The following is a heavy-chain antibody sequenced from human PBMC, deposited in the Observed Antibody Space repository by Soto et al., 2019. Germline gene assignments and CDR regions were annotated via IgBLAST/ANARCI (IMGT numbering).Heavy chain of an antibody. V-gene: IGHV3-30-3*01. CDR1: GFTFSSYA. CDR2: ISYDGSNK. J-gene: IGHJ4*02. Sequence: QVQLVESGGGVVQPGRSLRLSCAASGFTFSSYAMHWVRQAPGKGLEWVAVISYDGSNKYYADSVKGRFTISRDNSKNTLYLQMNSLRAEDTAVYYCARVPYSSSWSLRAYFDYWGQGTLVTVSS. CDR3: ARVPYSSSWSLRAYFDY. D-gene: IGHD6-13*01.